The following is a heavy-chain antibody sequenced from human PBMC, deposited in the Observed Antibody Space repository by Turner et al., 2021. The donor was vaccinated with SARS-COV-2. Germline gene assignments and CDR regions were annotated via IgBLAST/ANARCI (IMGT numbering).Heavy chain of an antibody. CDR1: GGSFSGYY. CDR3: SRGDDSRKSGLL. J-gene: IGHJ4*02. V-gene: IGHV4-34*01. CDR2: IHPSGST. Sequence: QVHLQQWGAGLLKPSETLSLTCAVYGGSFSGYYWTWIRQPQGKGLEWIGEIHPSGSTYYNPSLKSRVTISQDTSKSQFSLNLSSVTAADTAVYHCSRGDDSRKSGLLWGQGTLVTVSS. D-gene: IGHD2-21*02.